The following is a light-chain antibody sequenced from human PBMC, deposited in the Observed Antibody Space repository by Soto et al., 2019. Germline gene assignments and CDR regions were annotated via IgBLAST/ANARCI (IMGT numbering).Light chain of an antibody. CDR3: QSYDSSLSGYV. V-gene: IGLV1-40*01. J-gene: IGLJ1*01. Sequence: QSVLTQPPSVSGAPGQRVTISCTGSSSNIGAGYEVHWYQQLPGTAPKLLIFGYSNRYSGVPDRFSGSKSGTSASLAITGLQAEDEADYYCQSYDSSLSGYVFGTGTKLTV. CDR1: SSNIGAGYE. CDR2: GYS.